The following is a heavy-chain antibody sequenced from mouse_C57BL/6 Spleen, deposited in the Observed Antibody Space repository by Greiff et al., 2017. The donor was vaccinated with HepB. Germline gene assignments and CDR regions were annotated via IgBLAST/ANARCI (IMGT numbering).Heavy chain of an antibody. CDR1: GFNIKDDY. CDR3: TTSTMITTCFDY. J-gene: IGHJ2*01. V-gene: IGHV14-4*01. Sequence: EVKLMESGAELVRPGASVKLSCTASGFNIKDDYMHWVKQRPEQGLEWIGWIDPENGDTEYASKFQGKATITADTSSNTAYLQLSSLTSEDTAVYYCTTSTMITTCFDYWGQGTTLTVSS. D-gene: IGHD2-4*01. CDR2: IDPENGDT.